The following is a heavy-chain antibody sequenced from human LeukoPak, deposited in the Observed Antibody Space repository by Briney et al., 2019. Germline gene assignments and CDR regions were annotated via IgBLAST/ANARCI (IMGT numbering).Heavy chain of an antibody. CDR2: IYYSGNP. J-gene: IGHJ5*02. D-gene: IGHD3-10*01. V-gene: IGHV4-59*01. CDR3: ARELLWAFNP. CDR1: GGSLSSYY. Sequence: SETLSLTCSVTGGSLSSYYWSWIRQPPGKGLEWIGHIYYSGNPNYNPSLKSRVTISVDTSKNQFSLKLTSVTAADTAVYYCARELLWAFNPWGQGTLVTVSS.